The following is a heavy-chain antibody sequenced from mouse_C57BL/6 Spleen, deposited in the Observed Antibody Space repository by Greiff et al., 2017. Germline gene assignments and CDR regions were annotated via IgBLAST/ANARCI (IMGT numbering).Heavy chain of an antibody. J-gene: IGHJ2*01. CDR1: GYTFTSYW. V-gene: IGHV1-64*01. CDR3: ARRDDYEGFDY. CDR2: IHPNSGST. D-gene: IGHD2-4*01. Sequence: QVQLQQPGAELVKPGASVKLSCKASGYTFTSYWMHWVKQRPGQGLEWIGMIHPNSGSTNYNEKFKSKATLTVDKSSSTAYMQLSSLTSEDSAVYYCARRDDYEGFDYWGQGTTLTVSS.